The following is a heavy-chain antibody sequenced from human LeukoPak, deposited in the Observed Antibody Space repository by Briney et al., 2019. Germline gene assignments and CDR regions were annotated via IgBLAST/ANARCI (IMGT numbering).Heavy chain of an antibody. J-gene: IGHJ4*02. Sequence: GGSLRLSCAASGFTLSSSWMHWVRQVPGEGLVWVARMNEDGRRTDVAGSVRGRFTISRDIAKNTLFLQMNSLRAEDTAVYHCVRDFGGEDDFWGQGTLVAVSS. CDR1: GFTLSSSW. CDR3: VRDFGGEDDF. D-gene: IGHD2-15*01. V-gene: IGHV3-74*01. CDR2: MNEDGRRT.